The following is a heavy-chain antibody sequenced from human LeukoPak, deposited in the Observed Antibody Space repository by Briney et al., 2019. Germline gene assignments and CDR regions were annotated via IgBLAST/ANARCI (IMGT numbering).Heavy chain of an antibody. CDR2: ISYDGSNK. Sequence: GRSLRLSCAASGFTFSSYARHWVRQAPGKGLEWVAVISYDGSNKYYADSVKGRFTISRDNSKNTLYLQMNSLRAEDTAVYYCARALRSSSWYGFDYWGQGTLVTVSS. CDR3: ARALRSSSWYGFDY. V-gene: IGHV3-30*04. J-gene: IGHJ4*02. CDR1: GFTFSSYA. D-gene: IGHD6-13*01.